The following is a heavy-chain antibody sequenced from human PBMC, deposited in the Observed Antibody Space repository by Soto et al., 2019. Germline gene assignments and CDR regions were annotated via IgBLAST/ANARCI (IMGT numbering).Heavy chain of an antibody. CDR2: INVSGDI. V-gene: IGHV4-34*01. CDR3: SRGLIVCFGELSRLGGYYYDMDV. D-gene: IGHD3-16*02. Sequence: QVPLPQWGAGLLKPSETLSLNSAVYGGSFSGYQLSWIRQTPGKGPEGNGGINVSGDINYTPSLNRRVNILVDLPKVQISVRRSSVTAAVTAVYYCSRGLIVCFGELSRLGGYYYDMDVWGQGTTVTVSS. J-gene: IGHJ6*02. CDR1: GGSFSGYQ.